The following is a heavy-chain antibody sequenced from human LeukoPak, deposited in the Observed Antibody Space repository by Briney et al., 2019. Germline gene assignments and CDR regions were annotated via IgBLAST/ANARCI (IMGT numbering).Heavy chain of an antibody. CDR3: ARDGAGEQWLVRGRFDY. J-gene: IGHJ4*02. CDR2: ISYDGSNK. D-gene: IGHD6-19*01. CDR1: GFTFSSYA. V-gene: IGHV3-30-3*01. Sequence: PGGSLRLSCAASGFTFSSYAMHWVRQAPGKGLEWVAVISYDGSNKYYADSVKGRFTISRDNSKNTLYLQMNSLRAEDTAVYYCARDGAGEQWLVRGRFDYRGQGTLVTVSS.